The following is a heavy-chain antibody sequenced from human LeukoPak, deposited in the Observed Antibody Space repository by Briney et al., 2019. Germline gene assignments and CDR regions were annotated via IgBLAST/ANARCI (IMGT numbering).Heavy chain of an antibody. Sequence: SETLSLTCTVSGGSISSSSYYWGWIRQPPGKGLEWIGSIYYSGSTYYNPSLKSRVTISVDTSKNQFSLKLSSVTAADTAVYYCARDGQNYDFWSGYHYWGQGTLVTVSS. D-gene: IGHD3-3*01. J-gene: IGHJ4*02. CDR2: IYYSGST. CDR3: ARDGQNYDFWSGYHY. V-gene: IGHV4-39*02. CDR1: GGSISSSSYY.